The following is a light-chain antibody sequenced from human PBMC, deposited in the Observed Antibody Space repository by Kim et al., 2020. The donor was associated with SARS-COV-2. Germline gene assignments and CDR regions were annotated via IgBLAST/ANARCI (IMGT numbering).Light chain of an antibody. J-gene: IGLJ2*01. CDR2: DVT. Sequence: QSLPLPCTRTSNDVGGYNYVSWFQQHPGKVPHLLIHDVTERPSGISNRFSGSKSGITASLTISGLQAEDEADYYCGSYTIASTFVFGGGTKVTVL. V-gene: IGLV2-14*03. CDR3: GSYTIASTFV. CDR1: SNDVGGYNY.